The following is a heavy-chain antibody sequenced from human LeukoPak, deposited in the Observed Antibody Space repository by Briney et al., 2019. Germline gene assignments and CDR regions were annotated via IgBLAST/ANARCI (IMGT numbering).Heavy chain of an antibody. CDR1: GYTFTSYG. J-gene: IGHJ6*02. Sequence: SVKVSCKASGYTFTSYGISWVRQAPGQGLEWMGGIIPIFGTANYAQKFQGRVTITADESTSTAYMELSSLRSEDTAVYYCARDSTDTSWYYGMDVWGQGTTVTVSS. CDR2: IIPIFGTA. CDR3: ARDSTDTSWYYGMDV. D-gene: IGHD5-18*01. V-gene: IGHV1-69*13.